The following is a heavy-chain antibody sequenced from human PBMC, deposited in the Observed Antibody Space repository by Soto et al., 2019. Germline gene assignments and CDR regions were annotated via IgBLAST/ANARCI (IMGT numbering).Heavy chain of an antibody. Sequence: PEDSLRPSSGASGFTFSSCSVNSFREAPGKGVEWVSYIIISSSTRYYADSVKGRFTISRDNAKNSLYLQMKSLRDEDTAVYYCARDQPGYSYGYGLGYWGQGT. CDR2: IIISSSTR. J-gene: IGHJ4*02. V-gene: IGHV3-48*02. D-gene: IGHD5-18*01. CDR3: ARDQPGYSYGYGLGY. CDR1: GFTFSSCS.